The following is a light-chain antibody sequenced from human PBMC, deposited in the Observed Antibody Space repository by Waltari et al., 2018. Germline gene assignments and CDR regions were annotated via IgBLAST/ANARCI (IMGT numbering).Light chain of an antibody. CDR2: KGI. V-gene: IGLV8-61*01. Sequence: QTVVTLAPSLSVSPGGTVTLTCALSSGSVSSTSHPTWYQQTPGQPPRTLVYKGISRSSGVPDRFSGSILGNTAALTITGAQADDESDYYCSMYMGSGVWVFGGGTKLTVL. J-gene: IGLJ3*02. CDR3: SMYMGSGVWV. CDR1: SGSVSSTSH.